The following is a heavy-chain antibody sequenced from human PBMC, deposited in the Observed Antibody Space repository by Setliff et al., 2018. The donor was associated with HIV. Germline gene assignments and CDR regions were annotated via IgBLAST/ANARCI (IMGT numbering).Heavy chain of an antibody. CDR1: GFTFSTYW. CDR2: IQQDGDEI. Sequence: PGGSLRLSCAASGFTFSTYWMTWVRQAPGQGLEWVANIQQDGDEIYYLDSVKGRFTISRDQYKNTLYLQMSTLRPEDTAVYYCARDFKRYNSPCRFDPWGQGTLVTVSS. J-gene: IGHJ5*02. D-gene: IGHD6-13*01. V-gene: IGHV3-7*03. CDR3: ARDFKRYNSPCRFDP.